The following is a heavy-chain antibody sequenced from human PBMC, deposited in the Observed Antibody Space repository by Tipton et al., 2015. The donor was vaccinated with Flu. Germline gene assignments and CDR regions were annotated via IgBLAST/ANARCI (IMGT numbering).Heavy chain of an antibody. CDR3: ARSPSYSGSGIYPYYFDD. CDR2: ISNSGSS. D-gene: IGHD3-10*01. J-gene: IGHJ4*02. CDR1: GDSISSFY. V-gene: IGHV4-59*08. Sequence: TLSLTCSVSGDSISSFYWSWIRQPPGKGLEWIAYISNSGSSNYNPSLKSRVTIAVDTSKNQFSLQLSSVTAADTAVYYCARSPSYSGSGIYPYYFDDWGQGTLVTVSS.